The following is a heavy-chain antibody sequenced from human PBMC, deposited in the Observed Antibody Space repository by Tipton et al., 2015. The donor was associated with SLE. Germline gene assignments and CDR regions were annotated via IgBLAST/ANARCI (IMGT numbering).Heavy chain of an antibody. D-gene: IGHD6-19*01. Sequence: TLSLTCTVSGYSISSHYWSWIRQPPGKGLEWIGYIYYSGSTNYNPSLKSRVTISEDTSKNQFSLKLSFVTAADTAVYYCARIPDIAVAGNHYWGQGTLVTVSS. CDR1: GYSISSHY. V-gene: IGHV4-59*08. J-gene: IGHJ4*02. CDR3: ARIPDIAVAGNHY. CDR2: IYYSGST.